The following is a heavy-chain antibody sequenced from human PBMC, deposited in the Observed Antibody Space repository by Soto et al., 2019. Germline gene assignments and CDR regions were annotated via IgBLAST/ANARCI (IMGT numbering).Heavy chain of an antibody. CDR1: GFTFSDHA. V-gene: IGHV3-23*01. D-gene: IGHD2-15*01. CDR2: ISGGGSGA. J-gene: IGHJ4*02. CDR3: AIDLWWYTH. Sequence: EVQLLESGGGLVQPGGSLRLSCTASGFTFSDHAMTWVRQAPGKGLEWLSGISGGGSGAYYADSVKGRFTVSRANSNNTLSLQMDSLRVEDTAVYYCAIDLWWYTHWGQGTLVTVSS.